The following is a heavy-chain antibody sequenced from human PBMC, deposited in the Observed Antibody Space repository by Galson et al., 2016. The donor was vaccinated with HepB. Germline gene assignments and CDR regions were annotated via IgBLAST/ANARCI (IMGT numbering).Heavy chain of an antibody. D-gene: IGHD3-16*02. CDR3: ARGKGRKGATSYRYWYYDV. CDR1: GGSFSGYF. V-gene: IGHV4-34*01. Sequence: SETLSLTCAVSGGSFSGYFWGWIRQSPVKGLEWIGEISQGGTTNYNPSLKSRVTLLVDTSKNQFSLELTSVTAADTAVYFCARGKGRKGATSYRYWYYDVWGRGAPVTVSS. CDR2: ISQGGTT. J-gene: IGHJ2*01.